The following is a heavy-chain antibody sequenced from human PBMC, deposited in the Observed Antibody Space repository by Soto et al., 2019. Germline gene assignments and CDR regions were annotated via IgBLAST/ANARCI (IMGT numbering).Heavy chain of an antibody. Sequence: QVQLVQSGAEVKEPGDSVRVSCEASGYTFTAYYIHWVRQAPGQGLEWMGWIKPKLGETTYGQDFQGRVSMTRDMSISTVYMELSRLTSDDTAIYYCARNMDYYYGRGSGNGHGVWGQGTMVTVFS. CDR1: GYTFTAYY. D-gene: IGHD3-10*02. V-gene: IGHV1-2*02. J-gene: IGHJ6*02. CDR3: ARNMDYYYGRGSGNGHGV. CDR2: IKPKLGET.